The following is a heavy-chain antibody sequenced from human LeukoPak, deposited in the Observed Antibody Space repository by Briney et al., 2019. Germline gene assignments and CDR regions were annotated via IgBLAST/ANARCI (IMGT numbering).Heavy chain of an antibody. CDR2: IYTSGNT. J-gene: IGHJ5*02. Sequence: PSETLSLTCTVSGGSISYFYWSWIRQPAGKGLAWIGRIYTSGNTNYNPSLKSRVTMSEDTSKNQFSLELSSVTAADTAVYYCAKGAGPPWFDPWGQGTLVAVSS. CDR1: GGSISYFY. CDR3: AKGAGPPWFDP. D-gene: IGHD6-19*01. V-gene: IGHV4-4*07.